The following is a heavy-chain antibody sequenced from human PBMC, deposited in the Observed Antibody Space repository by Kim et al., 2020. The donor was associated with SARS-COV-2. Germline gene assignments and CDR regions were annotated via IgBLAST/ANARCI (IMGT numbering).Heavy chain of an antibody. J-gene: IGHJ4*02. CDR1: GFTFGTYA. V-gene: IGHV3-64*01. Sequence: GGSLRLSCAASGFTFGTYAMHWVRQAPGKGLEYVSAITSNGGSTYYANSVKGRFTISRDNSKNTLYLQMGSLRAEDMAVYYCARGQADYWGQGTLVTVSS. CDR2: ITSNGGST. CDR3: ARGQADY.